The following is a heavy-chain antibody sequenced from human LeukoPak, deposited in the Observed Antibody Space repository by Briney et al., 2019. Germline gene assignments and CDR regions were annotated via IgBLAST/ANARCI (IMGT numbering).Heavy chain of an antibody. D-gene: IGHD2-8*01. CDR1: GYTFTGHY. CDR3: AGEVASGYCIDGVCPPFGY. V-gene: IGHV1-2*02. Sequence: ASVKVSCKASGYTFTGHYLHWVRQAPGQGLEWMGWIDPHSGDTNYAQKFQGRVPMTRDTSITTAYMELSRLTSDDTAVYYCAGEVASGYCIDGVCPPFGYWGQGTLVTVSS. J-gene: IGHJ4*02. CDR2: IDPHSGDT.